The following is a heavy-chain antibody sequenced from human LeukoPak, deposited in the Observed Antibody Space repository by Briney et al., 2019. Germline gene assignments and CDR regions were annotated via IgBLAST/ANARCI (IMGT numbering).Heavy chain of an antibody. V-gene: IGHV4-30-2*01. CDR1: GGSISSGGYS. CDR2: IYHSGST. Sequence: PSETLSLTCAVSGGSISSGGYSWSWIRQPPGKGLEWIGYIYHSGSTYYNPSLKSRVSISVDRSKNQFSLKLSSVTAADTAVYYCAKYYYDSSGQKTIDYWGQGTLVTVSS. J-gene: IGHJ4*02. D-gene: IGHD3-22*01. CDR3: AKYYYDSSGQKTIDY.